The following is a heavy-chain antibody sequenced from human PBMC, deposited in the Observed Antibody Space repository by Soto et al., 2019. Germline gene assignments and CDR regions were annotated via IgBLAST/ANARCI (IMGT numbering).Heavy chain of an antibody. D-gene: IGHD3-3*01. CDR2: IWYDGSNK. Sequence: QVQLVESGGGVVQPGRSLRLSCAASGFTFSSYGMHWVRQAPGKGLEWVAVIWYDGSNKYYADSVKGRFTISRDNSKNTLYLQMNSMRAEDTAVYYCARGLQQNDFWSGYYTADAFDIWGQGTMVTVSS. CDR1: GFTFSSYG. V-gene: IGHV3-33*01. J-gene: IGHJ3*02. CDR3: ARGLQQNDFWSGYYTADAFDI.